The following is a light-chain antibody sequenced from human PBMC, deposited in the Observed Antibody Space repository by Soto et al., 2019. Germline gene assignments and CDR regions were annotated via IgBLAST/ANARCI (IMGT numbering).Light chain of an antibody. V-gene: IGLV1-40*01. Sequence: QAVVTQPPSVSGAPGQRVTISCTGSSSNIGAGYDVHWYQQLPGTVPKVLIYGNSNRPSGVPDRFSGSKSGTSASLAITGLQAEDEADYYCQSYDSSLSGDVFGTGTKLTVL. J-gene: IGLJ1*01. CDR3: QSYDSSLSGDV. CDR1: SSNIGAGYD. CDR2: GNS.